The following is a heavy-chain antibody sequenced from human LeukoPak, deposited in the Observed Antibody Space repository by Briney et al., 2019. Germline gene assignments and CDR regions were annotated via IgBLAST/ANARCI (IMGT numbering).Heavy chain of an antibody. CDR1: GFTFSTYW. CDR2: INGDGGSR. CDR3: ASASSHRIAAGGDF. J-gene: IGHJ4*02. V-gene: IGHV3-74*01. D-gene: IGHD6-13*01. Sequence: GGSLRLSCAASGFTFSTYWMHWVRQAPGKGLVWVSRINGDGGSRNYADSVKGRFTISRDNAKNTLYLQMNSLRVEDMAAYYCASASSHRIAAGGDFWGQGTLVTVSS.